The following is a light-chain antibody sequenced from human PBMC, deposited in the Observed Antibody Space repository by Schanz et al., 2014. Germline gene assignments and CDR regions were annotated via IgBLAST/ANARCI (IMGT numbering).Light chain of an antibody. V-gene: IGKV3-15*01. CDR2: GAS. J-gene: IGKJ5*01. CDR1: QSVSSN. CDR3: QQYYTTPIT. Sequence: EIVMTQSPATLSVSPGERATLSCRASQSVSSNLAWYQQKPGQAPRLLIYGASTRATGIPARFSGSGSGTEFTLTINGLQSEDFAVYYCQQYYTTPITFGQGTRLEI.